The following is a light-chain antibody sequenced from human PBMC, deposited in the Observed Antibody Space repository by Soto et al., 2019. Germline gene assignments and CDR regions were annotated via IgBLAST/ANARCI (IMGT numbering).Light chain of an antibody. CDR2: ATS. Sequence: AIQMTQSPSSLSASVGDRVTITCRASQGIRNDLGWYQQKPGKAPQLLIYATSSLQSGVPSRFSGSGSGTDFTLTISSLQPEDFATYYCLQDYNYPWTFGQGTKVEIK. J-gene: IGKJ1*01. CDR1: QGIRND. CDR3: LQDYNYPWT. V-gene: IGKV1-6*01.